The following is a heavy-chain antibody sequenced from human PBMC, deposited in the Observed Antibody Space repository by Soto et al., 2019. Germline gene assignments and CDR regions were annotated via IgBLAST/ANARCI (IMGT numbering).Heavy chain of an antibody. J-gene: IGHJ6*03. CDR1: GFTFSSYA. V-gene: IGHV3-23*01. CDR3: AIDFWSGYYKDPTMWYYMDV. D-gene: IGHD3-3*01. Sequence: GGSLRLSCAASGFTFSSYAMSWVRQAPGKGLEWVSAISGSGGSTYYADSVKGRFTISRDNSKNTLYLQMNSLRAEDTAVYYCAIDFWSGYYKDPTMWYYMDVWGKGTTVTVSS. CDR2: ISGSGGST.